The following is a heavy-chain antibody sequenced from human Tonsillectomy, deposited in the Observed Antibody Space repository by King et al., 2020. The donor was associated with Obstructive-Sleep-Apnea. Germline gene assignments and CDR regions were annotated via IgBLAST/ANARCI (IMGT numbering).Heavy chain of an antibody. J-gene: IGHJ4*02. CDR1: GFTFRDYY. CDR3: ASRQDYYCLWSYGY. Sequence: VQLVESGGGLVKPGGSLRLSCAASGFTFRDYYMSWIRQAAGKGLEWVSYISSSSSYTKYADSVKGRFTISRDNAKNSLYLQMNSLRAEDTAVYYCASRQDYYCLWSYGYWGQGTLVTVSS. D-gene: IGHD3-10*01. CDR2: ISSSSSYT. V-gene: IGHV3-11*06.